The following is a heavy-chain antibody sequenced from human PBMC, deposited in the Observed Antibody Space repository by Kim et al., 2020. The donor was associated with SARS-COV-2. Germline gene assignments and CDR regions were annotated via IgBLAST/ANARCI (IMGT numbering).Heavy chain of an antibody. Sequence: SETLSLTSTVSGGSISSGGYYWSWIRQHPGKGLEWIGYIYYSGSTYYNPSLKSRVTISVDTSKNQFSLKLSSVTAADTAVYYCARAASTIFGVVNHFDYWGQGTLVTVSS. CDR1: GGSISSGGYY. CDR2: IYYSGST. V-gene: IGHV4-31*03. CDR3: ARAASTIFGVVNHFDY. J-gene: IGHJ4*02. D-gene: IGHD3-3*01.